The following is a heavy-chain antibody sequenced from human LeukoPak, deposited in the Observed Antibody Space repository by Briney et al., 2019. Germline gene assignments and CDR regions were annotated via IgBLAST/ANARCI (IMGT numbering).Heavy chain of an antibody. CDR3: ARDDPHPGVL. CDR2: IIPIFGTA. CDR1: GGTFSSYA. D-gene: IGHD2-8*02. V-gene: IGHV1-69*05. J-gene: IGHJ4*02. Sequence: SVKVSCKASGGTFSSYAISWVRQDPGQGLEWMGGIIPIFGTANYAQKFQGRVTITTDESTSTAYMELSSLRSEDTAVYYCARDDPHPGVLWGQGTLVTVSS.